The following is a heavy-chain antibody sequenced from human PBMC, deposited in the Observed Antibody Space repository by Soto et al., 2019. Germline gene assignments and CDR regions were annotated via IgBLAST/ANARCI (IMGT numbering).Heavy chain of an antibody. V-gene: IGHV1-8*01. Sequence: VKVSCKASGYTFTSYDINWVRQATGQGLEWMGWMNPNSGNTGYAQKFQGRVTMTRNTSISTAYMELSSLKSEDTAVYYCARGFKDSSGWYYDYWGQGTLVTVSS. D-gene: IGHD6-19*01. CDR1: GYTFTSYD. CDR2: MNPNSGNT. CDR3: ARGFKDSSGWYYDY. J-gene: IGHJ4*02.